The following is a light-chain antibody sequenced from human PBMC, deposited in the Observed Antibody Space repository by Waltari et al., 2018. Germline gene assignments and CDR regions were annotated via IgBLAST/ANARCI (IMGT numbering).Light chain of an antibody. CDR1: QSLVHSDGKTY. CDR2: KVS. CDR3: IQGTHWPPWT. Sequence: DVVMTQSPLSLSVTLGQPASISCKSSQSLVHSDGKTYLNWYQQRPGQSPRRLLYKVSNRDSGVPDRFSGSGSGTDFTLKISRVEAEDVGVYYCIQGTHWPPWTFGQGTKVEIK. V-gene: IGKV2-30*02. J-gene: IGKJ1*01.